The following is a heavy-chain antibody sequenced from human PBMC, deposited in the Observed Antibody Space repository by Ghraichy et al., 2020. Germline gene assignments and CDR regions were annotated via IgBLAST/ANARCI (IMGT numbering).Heavy chain of an antibody. CDR1: GVSLSTSGVG. D-gene: IGHD6-19*01. CDR2: IYWDDDK. Sequence: VTGACSGVSLSTSGVGVGWIRQPPGKALEWLALIYWDDDKRYSPSLKSRLTITKDTSKNQVVLTMTNMDPVDTATYYCAHTTYSSGWWAYWGQGTLVTVSS. CDR3: AHTTYSSGWWAY. J-gene: IGHJ4*02. V-gene: IGHV2-5*02.